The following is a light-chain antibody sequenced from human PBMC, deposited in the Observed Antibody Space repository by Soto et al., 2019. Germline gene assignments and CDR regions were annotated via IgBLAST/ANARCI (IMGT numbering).Light chain of an antibody. CDR3: QQLNSYLIT. Sequence: DIQLTQSPSFLSASVGDRVTITCRASQGISSYLAWYQQKAGKAPKLLTYTASTLQSGVPSRFSGSGSGTEFTLTISSLQPEDFATYYCQQLNSYLITFGQGTRLEIK. CDR2: TAS. J-gene: IGKJ5*01. V-gene: IGKV1-9*01. CDR1: QGISSY.